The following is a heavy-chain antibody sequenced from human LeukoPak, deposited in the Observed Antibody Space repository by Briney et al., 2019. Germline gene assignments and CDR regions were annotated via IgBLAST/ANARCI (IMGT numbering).Heavy chain of an antibody. V-gene: IGHV3-66*01. J-gene: IGHJ6*02. CDR3: ARDRGYSYGHGMDV. Sequence: GESLKISCAASEFSVSSNYMNWVRQAPGKGLEWVSVIYSGGSTSYADSVKGRFTISRDSSKNTLFLQMNSLRAEDTAVYYCARDRGYSYGHGMDVWGPGTTVTVSS. CDR2: IYSGGST. D-gene: IGHD5-18*01. CDR1: EFSVSSNY.